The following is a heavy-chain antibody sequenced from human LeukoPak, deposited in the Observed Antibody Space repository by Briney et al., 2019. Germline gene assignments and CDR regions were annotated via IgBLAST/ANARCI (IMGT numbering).Heavy chain of an antibody. CDR2: ISSSGNTV. CDR1: GFTFSSYS. D-gene: IGHD1-7*01. J-gene: IGHJ4*02. CDR3: ARNWNWDYYFDY. V-gene: IGHV3-48*04. Sequence: GGSLRLSCAASGFTFSSYSMNWVRQAPGKGLEWVSYISSSGNTVYYADSVKGRFTISRDNAKNSLYLQMNSLRAEDTAVYYCARNWNWDYYFDYWGQGTLVTVSS.